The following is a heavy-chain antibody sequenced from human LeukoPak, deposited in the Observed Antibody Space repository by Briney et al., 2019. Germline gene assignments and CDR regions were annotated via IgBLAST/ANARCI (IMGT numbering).Heavy chain of an antibody. CDR2: ISSDGRIT. D-gene: IGHD6-19*01. CDR1: GYTFSSYA. J-gene: IGHJ5*02. V-gene: IGHV3-64*01. Sequence: GGSLRLSCEGSGYTFSSYAMHWVRQAPGKGLEYVAAISSDGRITYYANFVTGRFTISRDNSKNTLYFQMGSLRTEDMAVYYCARVSGWYWFDQWGQGTLVTVSS. CDR3: ARVSGWYWFDQ.